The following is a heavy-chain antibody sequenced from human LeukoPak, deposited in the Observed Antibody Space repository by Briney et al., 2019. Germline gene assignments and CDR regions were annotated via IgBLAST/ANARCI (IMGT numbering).Heavy chain of an antibody. CDR1: GFTFSSYG. CDR3: AREAWQQLVPGY. CDR2: VSSSGSTI. J-gene: IGHJ4*02. V-gene: IGHV3-48*02. D-gene: IGHD6-13*01. Sequence: PGGSLRLSCAASGFTFSSYGMHWVRQAPGKGLECVSYVSSSGSTIYYADSVKGRFTISRDNAKNSLYLQMNSLRDEDTAVYYCAREAWQQLVPGYWGQGTLVTVSS.